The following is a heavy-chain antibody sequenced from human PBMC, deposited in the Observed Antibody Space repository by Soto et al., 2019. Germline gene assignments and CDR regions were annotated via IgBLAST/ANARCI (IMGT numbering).Heavy chain of an antibody. CDR3: ARDQYYYDSSGYCPSDYYGMDV. D-gene: IGHD3-22*01. CDR1: GGTFSRYA. J-gene: IGHJ6*02. CDR2: IIPNMGTA. Sequence: QVQLVQSGAEVKKPGSSVKVTCKASGGTFSRYAISWVRQAPGQGLVLMGGIIPNMGTAKKAQKFQGRVTITADEATSTAYIELSSLRSEDTAVYYCARDQYYYDSSGYCPSDYYGMDVWGQGTTVTASS. V-gene: IGHV1-69*01.